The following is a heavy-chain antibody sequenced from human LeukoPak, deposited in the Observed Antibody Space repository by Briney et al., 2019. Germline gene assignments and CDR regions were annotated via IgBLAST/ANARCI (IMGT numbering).Heavy chain of an antibody. CDR1: GFTLSTYS. CDR3: AREGDGYNSPIDY. V-gene: IGHV3-21*01. Sequence: GGSLRLSCAASGFTLSTYSLNWVRQAPGKGLGWVSSISSSSLYIYYADSVKGRFTISRDNAKNSLYLQMNSLRAEDTAVYYCAREGDGYNSPIDYWGQGTLVTVSS. CDR2: ISSSSLYI. J-gene: IGHJ4*02. D-gene: IGHD5-24*01.